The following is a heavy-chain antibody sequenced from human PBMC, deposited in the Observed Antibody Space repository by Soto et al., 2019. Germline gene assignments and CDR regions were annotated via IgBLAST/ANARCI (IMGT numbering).Heavy chain of an antibody. CDR2: IYYSGST. D-gene: IGHD3-3*01. CDR1: GGSISSSSYY. Sequence: PSETLSLTCTVSGGSISSSSYYWGWIRQPPGKGLEWIGRIYYSGSTYYNPSLKRRVTISVDTSKNQFSLKLSSVTAADTAVYYCARHLWRITIFGVVPLYFDYWGQGTLVTVSS. CDR3: ARHLWRITIFGVVPLYFDY. V-gene: IGHV4-39*01. J-gene: IGHJ4*02.